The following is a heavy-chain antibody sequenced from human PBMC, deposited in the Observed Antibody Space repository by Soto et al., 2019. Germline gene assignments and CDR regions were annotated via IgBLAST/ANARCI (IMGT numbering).Heavy chain of an antibody. D-gene: IGHD6-19*01. CDR1: GFTFSSFS. CDR3: AKYGRDSSDWKADY. J-gene: IGHJ4*02. V-gene: IGHV3-23*01. Sequence: GGSLRLSCAASGFTFSSFSMTWVRQAAGKGLEWVSAISGSGGNTYYADSVKDRFTISRDNSKSTLFLQMHSLRAEDTAVYYCAKYGRDSSDWKADYWGQGTLVTVSS. CDR2: ISGSGGNT.